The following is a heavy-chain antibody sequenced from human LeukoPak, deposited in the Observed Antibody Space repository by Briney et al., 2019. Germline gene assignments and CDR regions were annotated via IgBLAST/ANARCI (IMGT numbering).Heavy chain of an antibody. CDR1: GGSFSGYY. CDR3: ARDHLNYYDSSGLRGDAFDI. V-gene: IGHV4-34*01. D-gene: IGHD3-22*01. CDR2: INHSGST. Sequence: PSETLSLTCAVYGGSFSGYYWSWIRQPPGKGLEWIGEINHSGSTNYNPSLKSRVTISVDTSKNQFSLKLSSVTAADTAVYYCARDHLNYYDSSGLRGDAFDIWGQGTMVTVSS. J-gene: IGHJ3*02.